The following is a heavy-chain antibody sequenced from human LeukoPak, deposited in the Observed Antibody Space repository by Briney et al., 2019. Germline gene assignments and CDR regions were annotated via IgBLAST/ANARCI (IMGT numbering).Heavy chain of an antibody. CDR3: AKTKGRLLSPYYFDY. V-gene: IGHV3-23*01. D-gene: IGHD2-21*02. CDR2: ISGSGGST. CDR1: GFTFSSYG. Sequence: GGSLRLSCAASGFTFSSYGMSWVRQAPGKGLEWVSAISGSGGSTYYADSVKGRFTISRDNSKNTLYLQMNSLRAEDTAVYYCAKTKGRLLSPYYFDYWGQGTPVTVSS. J-gene: IGHJ4*02.